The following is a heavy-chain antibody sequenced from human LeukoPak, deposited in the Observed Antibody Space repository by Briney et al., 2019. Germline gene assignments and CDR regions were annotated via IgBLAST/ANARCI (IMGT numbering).Heavy chain of an antibody. J-gene: IGHJ4*02. CDR1: GFTFSTYW. Sequence: PGGSLRLSCAASGFTFSTYWMSWVRQAPGTGLEWVARIKQDGSERSYVDSVKGRFTISRDNAKNSLYLQMNSLRAEDTAVYYCARGGYQLLWYWGQGTLVTVSS. V-gene: IGHV3-7*04. CDR3: ARGGYQLLWY. CDR2: IKQDGSER. D-gene: IGHD2-2*01.